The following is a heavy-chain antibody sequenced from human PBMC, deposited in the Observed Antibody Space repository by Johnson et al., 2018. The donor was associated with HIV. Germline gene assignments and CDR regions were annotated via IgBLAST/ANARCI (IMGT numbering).Heavy chain of an antibody. J-gene: IGHJ3*02. CDR1: GFTFDDYG. V-gene: IGHV3-20*04. Sequence: EQLVESGGGLVRPGGSLRLSCAASGFTFDDYGMSWVRQAPGKGLEWVSDINWNGGSTDYADSVTGRFTISRDNAKNSLYLQMNSLRAEDTALYYCARVFYRYSSSSTAAFDIWGQGTMVTVSS. CDR2: INWNGGST. D-gene: IGHD6-6*01. CDR3: ARVFYRYSSSSTAAFDI.